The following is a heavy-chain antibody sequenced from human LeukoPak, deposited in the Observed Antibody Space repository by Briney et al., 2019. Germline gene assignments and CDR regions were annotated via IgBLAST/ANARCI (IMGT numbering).Heavy chain of an antibody. D-gene: IGHD1-26*01. Sequence: GASVKVSXKASGYTFTGYYMHWVRQAPGQGLEWMGRINPNSGGTNYAQKFQGRVTTTRDTSISTAYMELSRLRSDDTAVYYCARENSGYFDYWGQGTLVTVSS. J-gene: IGHJ4*02. V-gene: IGHV1-2*06. CDR2: INPNSGGT. CDR3: ARENSGYFDY. CDR1: GYTFTGYY.